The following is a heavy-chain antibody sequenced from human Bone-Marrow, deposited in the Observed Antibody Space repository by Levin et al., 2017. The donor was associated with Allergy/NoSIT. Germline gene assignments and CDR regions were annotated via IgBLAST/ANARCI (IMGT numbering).Heavy chain of an antibody. D-gene: IGHD2-8*01. CDR3: AKEQDANILYDAADFNRFDP. J-gene: IGHJ5*02. CDR2: ISGSGGNT. Sequence: PGGSLRLSCSTSGFTFRNYAMSWVRQAPGKGLEWVSTISGSGGNTYHADSVKGRFTISRDNSKGTLYLQMDTLRAEDTAMYYCAKEQDANILYDAADFNRFDPWGQGTLVTVSA. V-gene: IGHV3-23*01. CDR1: GFTFRNYA.